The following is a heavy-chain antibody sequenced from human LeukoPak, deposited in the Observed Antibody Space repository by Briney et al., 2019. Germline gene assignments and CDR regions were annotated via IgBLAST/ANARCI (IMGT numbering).Heavy chain of an antibody. CDR1: GFTFSSYG. D-gene: IGHD1-26*01. CDR3: APLKWEPSIPFQH. J-gene: IGHJ1*01. Sequence: GGSLRLSCAASGFTFSSYGMHWVRQAPGKGLEWVAFIRYDGSNKYYPDSVKGRFTISRDNSKNTLYLQMNSLRAEDTAVYYCAPLKWEPSIPFQHWGQGTLVTVSS. CDR2: IRYDGSNK. V-gene: IGHV3-30*02.